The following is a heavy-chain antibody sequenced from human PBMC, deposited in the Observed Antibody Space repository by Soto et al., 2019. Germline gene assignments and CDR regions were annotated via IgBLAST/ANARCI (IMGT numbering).Heavy chain of an antibody. CDR1: GGTFSSYT. V-gene: IGHV1-69*02. Sequence: QVQLVQSGAEVKKPGSSVKVSCKTSGGTFSSYTITWVRQAPGQGLEWMGRIIPVLYIANYAQKFQGRVTITADNSTSTAYMELSGLRAEDTAIYYSAEGPVGDFEYWGQGTLVTVSS. CDR3: AEGPVGDFEY. CDR2: IIPVLYIA. D-gene: IGHD1-26*01. J-gene: IGHJ4*02.